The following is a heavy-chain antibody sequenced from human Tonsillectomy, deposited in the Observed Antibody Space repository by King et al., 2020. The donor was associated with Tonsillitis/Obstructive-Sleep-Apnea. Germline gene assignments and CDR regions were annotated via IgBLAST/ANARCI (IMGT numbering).Heavy chain of an antibody. D-gene: IGHD6-13*01. CDR3: ARDLLVS. V-gene: IGHV3-7*04. CDR1: GFAFSNSW. CDR2: MKPDGSEE. J-gene: IGHJ4*02. Sequence: VQLVESGGGLVQPGGSLRLSCVASGFAFSNSWMTWVRQAPGKGLEWVAIMKPDGSEEYYVEVVRDRFTISRDNARNSLYLQMNSLRAEDTAVYYCARDLLVSGGQGTLVTVSS.